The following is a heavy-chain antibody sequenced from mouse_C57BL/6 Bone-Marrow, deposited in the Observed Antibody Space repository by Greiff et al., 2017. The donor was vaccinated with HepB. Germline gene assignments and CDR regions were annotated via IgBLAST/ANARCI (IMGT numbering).Heavy chain of an antibody. CDR2: INPYNGGT. V-gene: IGHV1-19*01. CDR3: DHHYDYDGSWFAY. CDR1: GYTFTDYY. D-gene: IGHD2-4*01. Sequence: EVQLQQSGPVLVKPGASVKMSCKASGYTFTDYYMNWVKQSHGKSLEWIGVINPYNGGTSYNQKFKGKATLTVDKSSSTAYMQLNSLTSEDSAVYYCDHHYDYDGSWFAYWGQGTLVTVSA. J-gene: IGHJ3*01.